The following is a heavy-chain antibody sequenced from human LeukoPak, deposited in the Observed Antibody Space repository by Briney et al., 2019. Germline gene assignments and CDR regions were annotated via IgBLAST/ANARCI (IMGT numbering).Heavy chain of an antibody. V-gene: IGHV4-4*07. J-gene: IGHJ6*03. D-gene: IGHD3-3*01. Sequence: SETLSLTCTASGGSISSYYWSWIRQPAGKGLEWIGRIYTSGSTNYNPSLKSRVTISVDTSKNQFSLKLSSVTAADTAVYYCARTRFEVPAYYYYMDVWGKGTTVTVSS. CDR3: ARTRFEVPAYYYYMDV. CDR1: GGSISSYY. CDR2: IYTSGST.